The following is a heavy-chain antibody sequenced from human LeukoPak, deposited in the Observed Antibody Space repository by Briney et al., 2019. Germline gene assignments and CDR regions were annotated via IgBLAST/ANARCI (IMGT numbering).Heavy chain of an antibody. V-gene: IGHV3-21*01. CDR3: ARDRSDYFDY. CDR1: GFTFSSYS. CDR2: ISSSSSYI. Sequence: GGSLRLSCAASGFTFSSYSMNWVRQAPGKGLEWVSSISSSSSYIYYADSVKGRFTISRDSAKNSLYLQMNSLRAEDTAVYYCARDRSDYFDYWGQGTLVTVSS. J-gene: IGHJ4*02.